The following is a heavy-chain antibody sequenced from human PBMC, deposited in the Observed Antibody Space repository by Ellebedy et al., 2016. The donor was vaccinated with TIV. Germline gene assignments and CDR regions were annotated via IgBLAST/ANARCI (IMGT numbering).Heavy chain of an antibody. CDR2: FDPEDGET. CDR1: GYTLTELS. Sequence: AASVKVSCKVSGYTLTELSMHWVRQAPGNGLEWLGGFDPEDGETIYAQKFQGRVTMTEDTSTDTAYLELSSLRSEDTAVYYCATTGSSGWFAFDIWGQGTMVTVSS. J-gene: IGHJ3*02. V-gene: IGHV1-24*01. CDR3: ATTGSSGWFAFDI. D-gene: IGHD6-19*01.